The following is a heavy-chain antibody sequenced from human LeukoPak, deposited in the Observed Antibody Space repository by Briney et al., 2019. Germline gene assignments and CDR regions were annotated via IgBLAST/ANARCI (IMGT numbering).Heavy chain of an antibody. CDR1: GGSISSYY. J-gene: IGHJ4*02. CDR2: IYYSGSA. V-gene: IGHV4-59*01. D-gene: IGHD3-22*01. Sequence: SETLSLTCTVSGGSISSYYWSWIRQPPGKGLEWIGYIYYSGSANYNPSLKSRVTISVDTSKNQFSLKLSSVTAADTAVYYCARVAYYYDGSGYCDVYYFDYWGQGTLVTVSS. CDR3: ARVAYYYDGSGYCDVYYFDY.